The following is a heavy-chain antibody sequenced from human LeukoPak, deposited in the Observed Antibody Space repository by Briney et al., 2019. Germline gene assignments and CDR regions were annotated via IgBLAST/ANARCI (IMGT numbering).Heavy chain of an antibody. D-gene: IGHD3-22*01. CDR3: ARGPYYYGSSGYWLEYFQH. CDR2: IWYDGSKE. V-gene: IGHV3-33*01. CDR1: GFTFSSYG. J-gene: IGHJ1*01. Sequence: PGGSLRLSCAASGFTFSSYGMHWVRQAPSKGLEWVAVIWYDGSKEYYADSVKGRFNISRDNSKNTLWLQMNSLRAEDTAVYYCARGPYYYGSSGYWLEYFQHWGQGTLVTVSS.